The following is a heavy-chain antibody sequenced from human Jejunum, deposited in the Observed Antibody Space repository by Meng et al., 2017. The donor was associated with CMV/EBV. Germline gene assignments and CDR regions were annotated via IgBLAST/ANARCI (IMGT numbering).Heavy chain of an antibody. CDR3: AKDEGVGTTSRFDS. V-gene: IGHV3-23*01. D-gene: IGHD1-26*01. CDR2: ISGSSGST. J-gene: IGHJ4*02. CDR1: GFTFSSYA. Sequence: SGFTFSSYAMSWVRQAPGKGLEWVSGISGSSGSTYYADSVKGRFTISRDNSKNTLYLQMNSLRAEDTAVYYCAKDEGVGTTSRFDSWGQGTLVTVS.